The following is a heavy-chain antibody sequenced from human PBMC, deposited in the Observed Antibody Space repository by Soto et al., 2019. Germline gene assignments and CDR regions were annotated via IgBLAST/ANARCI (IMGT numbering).Heavy chain of an antibody. CDR2: IIPILGIA. J-gene: IGHJ4*02. V-gene: IGHV1-69*02. D-gene: IGHD3-10*01. Sequence: SVKVSCKASGGTFSSYTVSWVRQAPGQGLEWMGRIIPILGIANYAQKFQGRVTITADKSTSTAYVELSSLRSEDTAVYYCASPYYGSGSYFPPSYWGQGTLVTVSS. CDR1: GGTFSSYT. CDR3: ASPYYGSGSYFPPSY.